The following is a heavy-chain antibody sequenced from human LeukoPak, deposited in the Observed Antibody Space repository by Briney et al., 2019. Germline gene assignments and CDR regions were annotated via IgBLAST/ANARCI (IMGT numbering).Heavy chain of an antibody. CDR2: IYPGDSDT. J-gene: IGHJ3*02. V-gene: IGHV5-51*01. CDR3: ARQLYCSSTSCYDAFDI. Sequence: GESLKISCKGSGYSFTSYWIGWVRQMPGKGLEWMGIIYPGDSDTRYSPSFQGQVTISADKSISTAYLQWSSLKASDTAMYYCARQLYCSSTSCYDAFDIWGQGTMVTVSS. CDR1: GYSFTSYW. D-gene: IGHD2-2*01.